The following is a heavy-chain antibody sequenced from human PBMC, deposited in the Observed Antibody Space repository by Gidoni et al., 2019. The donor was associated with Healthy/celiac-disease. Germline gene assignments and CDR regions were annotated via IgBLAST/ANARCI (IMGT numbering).Heavy chain of an antibody. V-gene: IGHV3-30*18. D-gene: IGHD6-13*01. CDR2: ISYDGSNK. Sequence: QVQLVESGGGVVQPGRSLRLSCAASGFTFSSYGMHWVRQAPGKGLEWVAVISYDGSNKYYADSVKGRLTISRDNSKNTLYLQMNSLRAEDTAVYYCAKGSAAAGMIHFVGAEYFQHWGQGTLVTVSS. CDR3: AKGSAAAGMIHFVGAEYFQH. CDR1: GFTFSSYG. J-gene: IGHJ1*01.